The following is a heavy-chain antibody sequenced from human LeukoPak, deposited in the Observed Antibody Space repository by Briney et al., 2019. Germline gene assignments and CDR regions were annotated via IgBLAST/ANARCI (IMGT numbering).Heavy chain of an antibody. CDR1: GGSFSGYY. CDR2: IYYSGST. CDR3: ARTHIVVVPAAINGGFDY. Sequence: SETLSLTCAVYGGSFSGYYWSWIRQPPGKGLEWSGYIYYSGSTNYNPSLKSRVTISVDTSKNQFSLKLSSVTAADTAVYYCARTHIVVVPAAINGGFDYWGQGTLVTVSS. V-gene: IGHV4-34*01. J-gene: IGHJ4*02. D-gene: IGHD2-2*02.